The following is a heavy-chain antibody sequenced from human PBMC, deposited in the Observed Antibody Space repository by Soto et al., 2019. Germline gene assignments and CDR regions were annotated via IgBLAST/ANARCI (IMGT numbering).Heavy chain of an antibody. J-gene: IGHJ6*02. Sequence: GGSLRLSCAASGFSFSLYGMHWVRQPPGKGLEWVAVIWYDGSNKYYVDSVKGRFTISRDNSKNTLYLQMNSLKTEDTGVYWCTRGTRPYGMDVWGQGTTVTVSS. CDR1: GFSFSLYG. V-gene: IGHV3-33*01. CDR3: TRGTRPYGMDV. CDR2: IWYDGSNK. D-gene: IGHD6-6*01.